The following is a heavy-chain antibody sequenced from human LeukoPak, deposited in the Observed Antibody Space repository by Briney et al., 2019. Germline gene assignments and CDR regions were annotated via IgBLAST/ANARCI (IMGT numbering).Heavy chain of an antibody. Sequence: GGSLRLSCAASGFTFSSYAMRWVRQAPGKGLEGGAVISYDGSNKYYADSVKGRFTISRDNSKSTMSLQMNSLRADDTAIYYCAKGRPSCTTSNCYGTDVWGQGTTVTVSS. V-gene: IGHV3-30-3*01. CDR1: GFTFSSYA. CDR3: AKGRPSCTTSNCYGTDV. CDR2: ISYDGSNK. D-gene: IGHD2-8*01. J-gene: IGHJ6*02.